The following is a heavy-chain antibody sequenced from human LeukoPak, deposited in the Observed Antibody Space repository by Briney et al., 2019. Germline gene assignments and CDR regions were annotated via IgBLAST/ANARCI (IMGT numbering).Heavy chain of an antibody. CDR3: ARGLKWKGSGSYYLYYIDD. CDR1: GGSIRSYY. J-gene: IGHJ4*02. CDR2: INHSGST. D-gene: IGHD3-10*01. V-gene: IGHV4-34*01. Sequence: SETPSLTCTSSGGSIRSYYWSWIRHPPGKGLEWIGEINHSGSTNYNPSLKSRCTISVDTSKNQSSLQRSSVTAADTAVYYCARGLKWKGSGSYYLYYIDDWGQGTLVTVSS.